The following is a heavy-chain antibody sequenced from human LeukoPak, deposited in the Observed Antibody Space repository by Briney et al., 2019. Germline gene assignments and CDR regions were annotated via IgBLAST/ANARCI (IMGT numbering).Heavy chain of an antibody. D-gene: IGHD5-18*01. Sequence: SETLSLTCTVSGGSISSYYWSWIRQPPGKGLEWIGYIYYRGSTNYNPSLKSRVTISVDTSKNQFSLKLSSVTAADTAVYYCARDLRAGGYSYGYDYWGQGTLVTVSS. CDR1: GGSISSYY. CDR3: ARDLRAGGYSYGYDY. CDR2: IYYRGST. J-gene: IGHJ4*02. V-gene: IGHV4-59*01.